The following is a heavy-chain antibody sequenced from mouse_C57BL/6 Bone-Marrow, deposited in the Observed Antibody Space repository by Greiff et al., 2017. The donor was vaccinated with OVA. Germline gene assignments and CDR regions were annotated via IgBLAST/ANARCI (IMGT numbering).Heavy chain of an antibody. CDR2: INYDGSST. CDR3: RRPRTRYIDV. CDR1: GFTFSDYY. J-gene: IGHJ1*03. Sequence: EVQRVESAGGLVQPGRSMKLSCTAPGFTFSDYYMAWVRQVPEKGLEWVANINYDGSSTYYLDSLKSRFIISRDNAKNILYLQMSSLKSEDTATYYCRRPRTRYIDVWGTGTTVTVSS. V-gene: IGHV5-16*01.